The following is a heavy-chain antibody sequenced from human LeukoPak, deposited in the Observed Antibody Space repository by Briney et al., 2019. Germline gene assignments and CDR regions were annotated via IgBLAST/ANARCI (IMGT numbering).Heavy chain of an antibody. V-gene: IGHV3-23*01. J-gene: IGHJ4*02. Sequence: PGGSLRLSCAASGFTFSSYAMSWVRQAPGKGLEWASAISGSGGSTYYADSVKGRFTISRDNSKNTLYLQMNSLRAEDTAVYYCAPLGCGGSCYRFDYWGQGTLVTVSS. CDR3: APLGCGGSCYRFDY. D-gene: IGHD2-15*01. CDR1: GFTFSSYA. CDR2: ISGSGGST.